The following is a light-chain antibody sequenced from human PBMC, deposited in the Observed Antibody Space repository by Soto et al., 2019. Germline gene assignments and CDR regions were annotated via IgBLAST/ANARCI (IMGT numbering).Light chain of an antibody. Sequence: DIQMTQSPSSLSASAGDRVTITCRASQSISSYLNWYQQKPGKAPKLLIYKASSLESGVPSRFSGSGSGTEFTLTIASLQPDDFATYYCQQYETFSGTFGPGTKVDIK. J-gene: IGKJ1*01. CDR2: KAS. CDR3: QQYETFSGT. CDR1: QSISSY. V-gene: IGKV1-5*03.